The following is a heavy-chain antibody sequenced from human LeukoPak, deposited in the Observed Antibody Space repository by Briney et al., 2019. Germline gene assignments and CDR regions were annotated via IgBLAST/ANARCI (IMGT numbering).Heavy chain of an antibody. CDR1: GFTFSHFW. J-gene: IGHJ4*02. D-gene: IGHD2-15*01. CDR2: IKKTGSET. CDR3: VREDGYCSGGNCYSYFDS. V-gene: IGHV3-7*01. Sequence: GGSLRPSCAASGFTFSHFWMSRVRQAPGKGLEWVAYIKKTGSETYYVDSVKGRFTITRDNTRNSLFLQMYSLRAEDTAVYFCVREDGYCSGGNCYSYFDSWGQGTLVTVSS.